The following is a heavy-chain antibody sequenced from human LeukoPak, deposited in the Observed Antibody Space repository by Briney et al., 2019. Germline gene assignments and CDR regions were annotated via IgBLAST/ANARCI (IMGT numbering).Heavy chain of an antibody. D-gene: IGHD2-2*01. V-gene: IGHV4-61*02. CDR3: AREYLNYYYMDV. CDR1: GGSISSGSYY. J-gene: IGHJ6*03. CDR2: IYTSGIT. Sequence: PSETLSLTCTVSGGSISSGSYYWPWIRQPAGKGLEWIGRIYTSGITKYNPSLKSRVTISVDTSKNQFSLKLSSVTAADTAVYYCAREYLNYYYMDVWGKGTTVTVSS.